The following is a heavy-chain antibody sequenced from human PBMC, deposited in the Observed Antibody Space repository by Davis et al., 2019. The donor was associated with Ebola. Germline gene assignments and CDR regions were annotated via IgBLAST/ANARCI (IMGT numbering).Heavy chain of an antibody. Sequence: GGPLRPSCAASGFTFSSYGMHCVRQAPGKGLEWVAVIWYDGSNKYYADSVKGRFTISRDNSKNTLYLQMNSLRAEDTAVYYCARTHCSGGSCYLDYWGQGTLVTVSS. CDR3: ARTHCSGGSCYLDY. V-gene: IGHV3-33*01. J-gene: IGHJ4*02. D-gene: IGHD2-15*01. CDR2: IWYDGSNK. CDR1: GFTFSSYG.